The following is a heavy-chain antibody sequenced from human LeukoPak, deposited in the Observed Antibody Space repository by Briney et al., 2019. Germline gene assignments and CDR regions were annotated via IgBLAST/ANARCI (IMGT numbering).Heavy chain of an antibody. CDR3: ASLPFTVTTNPADY. CDR1: GGSFSGYY. V-gene: IGHV4-34*01. CDR2: INHSGST. Sequence: SETLSLTCAVYGGSFSGYYWSWIRQPPGKGLEWIGEINHSGSTNYNPSLKSRVTISVDTSKNQFSLKLSSVTAADTAVYYCASLPFTVTTNPADYWGQGTLVTVSS. D-gene: IGHD4-17*01. J-gene: IGHJ4*02.